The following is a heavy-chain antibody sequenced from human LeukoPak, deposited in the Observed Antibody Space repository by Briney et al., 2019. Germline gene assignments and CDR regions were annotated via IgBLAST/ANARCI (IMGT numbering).Heavy chain of an antibody. CDR3: ARIGYSSSSFDY. Sequence: GGSLRLSCAASGFTFSSYGMSWVRQAPGKGLEWLANLKEDGSDTYYVDSVKGRFTISRDNAKNSLYLQMNSLRAEDTAVYYCARIGYSSSSFDYWGQGTLVTVSS. CDR2: LKEDGSDT. CDR1: GFTFSSYG. V-gene: IGHV3-7*01. J-gene: IGHJ4*02. D-gene: IGHD6-13*01.